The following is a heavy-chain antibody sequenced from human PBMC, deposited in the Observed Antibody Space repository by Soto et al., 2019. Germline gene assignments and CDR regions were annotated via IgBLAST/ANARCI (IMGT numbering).Heavy chain of an antibody. CDR1: GFTFSSYG. V-gene: IGHV3-33*01. J-gene: IGHJ6*02. D-gene: IGHD2-21*02. Sequence: GGSLRLSCAASGFTFSSYGMHWVRQAPGKGLEWVVVIWYDGSNKYYADSVKGRFTISRDNSKNTLYLQMNSLRAEDSAFYYCVRDAVTATPLGMDVWGQGTTVTVSS. CDR2: IWYDGSNK. CDR3: VRDAVTATPLGMDV.